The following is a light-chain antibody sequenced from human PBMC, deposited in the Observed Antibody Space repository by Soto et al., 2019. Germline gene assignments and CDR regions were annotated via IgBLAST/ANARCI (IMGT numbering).Light chain of an antibody. CDR1: QSISSN. Sequence: DIPMTQSPSSLSASVGDRVTITCRASQSISSNLNWYQQKPGKAPKPLIHTASSLQSGVPSRFSGSGSGTEFTLTISSLQPDDFATYYCQHYNSYSEAFGQGTKVDNK. CDR3: QHYNSYSEA. CDR2: TAS. V-gene: IGKV1-16*01. J-gene: IGKJ1*01.